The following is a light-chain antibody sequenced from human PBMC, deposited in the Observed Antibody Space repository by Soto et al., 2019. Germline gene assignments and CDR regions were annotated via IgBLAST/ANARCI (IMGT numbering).Light chain of an antibody. CDR3: MQGLQSWT. V-gene: IGKV2-28*01. CDR1: QSLLHSNGYNY. Sequence: DIVMTQSPLSLPVTPGEPASISCRSSQSLLHSNGYNYLDWYLQKPGQSPQLLIYLGSNRASGVPDRFSGSGSDTDFTLQISRVEAEDVGVYYCMQGLQSWTFGQGTKVEIK. CDR2: LGS. J-gene: IGKJ1*01.